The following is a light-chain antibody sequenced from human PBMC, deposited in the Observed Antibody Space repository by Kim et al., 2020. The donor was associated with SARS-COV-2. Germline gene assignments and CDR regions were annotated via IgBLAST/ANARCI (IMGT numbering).Light chain of an antibody. J-gene: IGLJ2*01. V-gene: IGLV3-19*01. CDR1: SLRSYY. CDR3: NSRDNNDNVL. Sequence: SSELTQDPAVSVALGQTVRITCQGDSLRSYYTTWYQQKPGQAPIVVVYGKNNRPSGIPDRFSGSSSGNTASLTITGTQAGDEADYYCNSRDNNDNVLFGGGTQLT. CDR2: GKN.